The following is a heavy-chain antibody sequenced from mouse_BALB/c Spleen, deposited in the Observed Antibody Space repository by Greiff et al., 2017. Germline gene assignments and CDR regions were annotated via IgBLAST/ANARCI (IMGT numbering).Heavy chain of an antibody. CDR2: ISYDGSN. CDR3: AREGAYYRYDWFAY. D-gene: IGHD2-14*01. CDR1: GYSITSGYY. V-gene: IGHV3-6*02. J-gene: IGHJ3*01. Sequence: DVQLQESGPGLVKPSQSLSLTCSVTGYSITSGYYWNWIRQFPGNKLEWMGYISYDGSNNYNPSLKNRISITRDTSKNQFFLKLNSVTTEDTATYYCAREGAYYRYDWFAYWGQGTLVTVSA.